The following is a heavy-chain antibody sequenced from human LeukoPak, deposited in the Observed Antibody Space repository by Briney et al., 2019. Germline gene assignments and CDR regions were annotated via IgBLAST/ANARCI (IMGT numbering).Heavy chain of an antibody. CDR3: ARDPSGYFNY. CDR2: TFNSGST. V-gene: IGHV4-59*01. J-gene: IGHJ4*02. D-gene: IGHD3-22*01. CDR1: GGSITGYF. Sequence: SETLSLTCTVSGGSITGYFWSWIRQPPGKGLEWIGYTFNSGSTSYNPSLKSRVTISADTSKNQFSLRLSSVTAADMAVYYCARDPSGYFNYWGQGTLATVSS.